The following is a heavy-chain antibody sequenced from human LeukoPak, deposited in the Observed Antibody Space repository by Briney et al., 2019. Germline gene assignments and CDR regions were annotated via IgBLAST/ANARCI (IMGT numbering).Heavy chain of an antibody. CDR3: AREARLLDAFDI. CDR1: GGTFSSYA. CDR2: IIPIFGTA. V-gene: IGHV1-69*13. D-gene: IGHD3-3*01. Sequence: GASVKVSCKASGGTFSSYAISWVRQAPGQGLEWMGGIIPIFGTANYAQKFQGRVTITADESTSTAYMEPSSLRSEDTAVYYCAREARLLDAFDIWGQGTMVTVSS. J-gene: IGHJ3*02.